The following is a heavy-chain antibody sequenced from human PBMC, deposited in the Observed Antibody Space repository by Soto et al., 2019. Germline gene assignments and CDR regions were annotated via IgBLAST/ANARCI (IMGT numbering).Heavy chain of an antibody. V-gene: IGHV2-5*02. CDR3: ARVAAAYYYYGMDV. CDR1: GFPPGPRGGG. Sequence: PGPTRGNPTKTPPLPAPFFGFPPGPRGGGGGWFRRPPGKALEWLALIYWDDDKRYSPSLKSRLTITKDTSKNQVVLTMTNMDPVDTATYYCARVAAAYYYYGMDVWGQGTTVTVSS. D-gene: IGHD6-13*01. CDR2: IYWDDDK. J-gene: IGHJ6*02.